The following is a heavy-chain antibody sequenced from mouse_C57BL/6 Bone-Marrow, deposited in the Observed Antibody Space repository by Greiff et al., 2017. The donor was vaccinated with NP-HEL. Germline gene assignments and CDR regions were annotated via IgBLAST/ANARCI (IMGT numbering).Heavy chain of an antibody. V-gene: IGHV5-15*01. J-gene: IGHJ4*01. Sequence: EVQGVESGGGLVQPGGSLKLSCAASGFTFSDYGMAWVRQAPRKGPEWVAFISNLAYSIYYADTVTGRFTISRENAKNTLYLEMSSLRSEDTAMYYCARHKAHYYYGSSYDAMDYWGQGTSVTVSS. D-gene: IGHD1-1*01. CDR2: ISNLAYSI. CDR3: ARHKAHYYYGSSYDAMDY. CDR1: GFTFSDYG.